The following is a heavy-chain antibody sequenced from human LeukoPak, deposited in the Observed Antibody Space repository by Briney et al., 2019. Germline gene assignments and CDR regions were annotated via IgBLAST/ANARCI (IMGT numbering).Heavy chain of an antibody. V-gene: IGHV3-23*01. CDR1: GFTFSSYA. Sequence: GGSLRLSCAASGFTFSSYAMSWVRQAPGKWLEWVSAITGSGGSTYYADSVKGRFTISRDNSKNTLYLQMNSLRAEDTAVYYCAKDLMASYDFWSGYYAFDIWGQGTMVTVSS. CDR3: AKDLMASYDFWSGYYAFDI. CDR2: ITGSGGST. J-gene: IGHJ3*02. D-gene: IGHD3-3*01.